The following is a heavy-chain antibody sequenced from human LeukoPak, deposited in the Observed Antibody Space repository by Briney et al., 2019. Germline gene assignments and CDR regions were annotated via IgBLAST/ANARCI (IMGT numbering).Heavy chain of an antibody. CDR2: IYPGDSDT. J-gene: IGHJ4*02. V-gene: IGHV5-51*01. CDR3: ARASIAAAGVYYFDY. CDR1: GYSFTSYW. D-gene: IGHD6-13*01. Sequence: GESLKISCKGSGYSFTSYWIGWVRQMPGKGLEWMGIIYPGDSDTRYSPSFQGQVTISADKSISTAYLQWSSLKASDTAVYYCARASIAAAGVYYFDYWGQGTLVTVSS.